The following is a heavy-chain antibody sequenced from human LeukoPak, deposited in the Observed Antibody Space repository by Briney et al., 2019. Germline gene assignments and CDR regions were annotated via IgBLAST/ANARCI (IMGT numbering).Heavy chain of an antibody. D-gene: IGHD1-26*01. Sequence: PGGSLRLSCAASGFTFSSYAMSWVRQAPGKGLEWVSAISGSGGSTYYADSVKGRFTISRDNSKNTLYLQMNSLRAEDTAVYYCAKDHERWELPFPFDYWGQGTLVTVSS. CDR3: AKDHERWELPFPFDY. CDR2: ISGSGGST. V-gene: IGHV3-23*01. J-gene: IGHJ4*02. CDR1: GFTFSSYA.